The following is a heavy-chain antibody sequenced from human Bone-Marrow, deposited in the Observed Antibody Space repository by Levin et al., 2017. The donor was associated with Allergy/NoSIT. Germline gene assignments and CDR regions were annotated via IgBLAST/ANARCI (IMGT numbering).Heavy chain of an antibody. J-gene: IGHJ3*01. CDR1: GFAFSDYT. D-gene: IGHD3-22*01. CDR2: ISYEGSNK. CDR3: VRGGTFAMIVVVITDAFDF. V-gene: IGHV3-30-3*01. Sequence: GGSLRLSCAASGFAFSDYTLHWVRQAPGKGLEWVAVISYEGSNKNYADSVKGRFTISRDNSKNTVHLQMDSLTPEDTAIYYCVRGGTFAMIVVVITDAFDFWGQGTMVTVSS.